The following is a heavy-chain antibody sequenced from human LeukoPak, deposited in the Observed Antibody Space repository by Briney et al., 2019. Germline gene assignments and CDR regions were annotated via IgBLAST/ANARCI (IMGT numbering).Heavy chain of an antibody. V-gene: IGHV3-7*04. CDR1: GFSFSGYW. CDR2: INQDGSKN. CDR3: VRVDYRDEGIYY. J-gene: IGHJ4*02. Sequence: GGSLRLSCTASGFSFSGYWTTWVRQTPGKGREWVDNINQDGSKNSYMDSVRGRFTISRDTAKNSLYLQMNSLRAEDTAVYHCVRVDYRDEGIYYWGQGTLVTVSS. D-gene: IGHD4/OR15-4a*01.